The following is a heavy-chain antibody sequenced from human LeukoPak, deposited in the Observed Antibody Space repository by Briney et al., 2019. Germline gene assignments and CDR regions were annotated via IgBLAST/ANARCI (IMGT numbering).Heavy chain of an antibody. Sequence: GGSLRLSCAASGFTVSSNYMSWVRQAPGKGLEWVSVIYSGGSTYYADSVKGRFTISRDNSKNTLYLQMNSLRAEDTAVYYCARAPLGSWYAHYFDYWGQGTLVTVSS. CDR2: IYSGGST. V-gene: IGHV3-53*01. CDR1: GFTVSSNY. J-gene: IGHJ4*02. D-gene: IGHD6-13*01. CDR3: ARAPLGSWYAHYFDY.